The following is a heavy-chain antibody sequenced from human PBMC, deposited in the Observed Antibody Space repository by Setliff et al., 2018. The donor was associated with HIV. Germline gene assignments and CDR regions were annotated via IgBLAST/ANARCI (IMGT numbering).Heavy chain of an antibody. Sequence: SETLSLTCSVSGDSISSGGYYWSWIRQHPGKGLEWIGYIYYSGSTKYNPSLKSRVTISVDTSKNQFSLKLSSVTAADTAVYYCARQYCGGDCDPPRRYYYYYMDVWGKGTTVTVSS. D-gene: IGHD2-21*02. V-gene: IGHV4-61*08. CDR3: ARQYCGGDCDPPRRYYYYYMDV. CDR1: GDSISSGGYY. J-gene: IGHJ6*03. CDR2: IYYSGST.